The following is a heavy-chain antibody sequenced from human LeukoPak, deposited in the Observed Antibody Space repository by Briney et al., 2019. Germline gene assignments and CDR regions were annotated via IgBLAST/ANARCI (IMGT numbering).Heavy chain of an antibody. V-gene: IGHV4-4*02. Sequence: SGTLSLTCAVSGGSISSSNWWSWVRQPPGKGLEWIGEIYHSGSTNYNPSLKSRVTISVDKSKNQFSLKLSSVTAADTAVYYCARKVYLVWELGYGMDVWGQGTTVTVSS. CDR2: IYHSGST. CDR3: ARKVYLVWELGYGMDV. D-gene: IGHD1-26*01. CDR1: GGSISSSNW. J-gene: IGHJ6*02.